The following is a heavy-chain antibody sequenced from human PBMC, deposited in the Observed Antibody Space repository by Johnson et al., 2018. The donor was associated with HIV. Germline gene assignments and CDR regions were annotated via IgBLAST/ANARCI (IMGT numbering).Heavy chain of an antibody. CDR2: IKQDGSEK. V-gene: IGHV3-7*01. Sequence: VQLVESGGGLIQPGGSLRLSCAASGFTVSSNYMSWVRQAPGKGLEWVANIKQDGSEKYYVDSVKGRFTISRDNAKNSLYLQMNSLRAEDTAVYYCARDGPWLQSQRDAFDVWGRGTMVTVSS. D-gene: IGHD5-24*01. CDR3: ARDGPWLQSQRDAFDV. CDR1: GFTVSSNY. J-gene: IGHJ3*01.